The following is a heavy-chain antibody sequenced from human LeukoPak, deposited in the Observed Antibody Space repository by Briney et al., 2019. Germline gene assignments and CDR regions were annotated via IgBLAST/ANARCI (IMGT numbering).Heavy chain of an antibody. CDR1: GYTLTELS. CDR2: FDPEDGET. J-gene: IGHJ4*02. CDR3: ATPLLGVLYFDGKYTFDY. D-gene: IGHD3-9*01. V-gene: IGHV1-24*01. Sequence: ASVKVSCKVSGYTLTELSMHWVRQAPGKGLEWMGGFDPEDGETIYAQKFQGRVTMTEDTSTDTAYMELGSLRSEDTAVYYCATPLLGVLYFDGKYTFDYWGQGTLVTVSS.